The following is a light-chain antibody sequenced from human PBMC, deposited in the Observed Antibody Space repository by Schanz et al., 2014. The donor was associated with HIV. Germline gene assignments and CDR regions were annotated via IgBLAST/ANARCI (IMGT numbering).Light chain of an antibody. CDR1: SGSVSKIHY. CDR3: VVYVGNGIRV. J-gene: IGLJ3*02. V-gene: IGLV8-61*01. Sequence: QTVVTQEPSFSVSPGGTVTLTCGLTSGSVSKIHYPGWYQQTPGQAPRTLIHSTNTRSSGVPDRFSGSILGNKAALTITGAQTEDESDYYCVVYVGNGIRVFGGGTKLTVL. CDR2: STN.